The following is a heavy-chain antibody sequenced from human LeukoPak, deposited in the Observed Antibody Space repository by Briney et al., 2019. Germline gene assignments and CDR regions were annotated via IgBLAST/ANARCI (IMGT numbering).Heavy chain of an antibody. D-gene: IGHD3-10*01. Sequence: SETLSLTCTVSGGSINSYYWSWIRQPAGKGLEWIGRIYTSGSTNYNPSLKSRVTMSVDTSKNQFSLKLSSVTAADTAVYYCARGRKGPRITMVRGVSPLENFDYWGQGTLVTVSS. CDR1: GGSINSYY. CDR3: ARGRKGPRITMVRGVSPLENFDY. V-gene: IGHV4-4*07. J-gene: IGHJ4*02. CDR2: IYTSGST.